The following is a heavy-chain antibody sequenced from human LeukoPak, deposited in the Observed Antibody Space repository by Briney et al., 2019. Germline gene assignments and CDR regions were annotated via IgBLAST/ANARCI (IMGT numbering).Heavy chain of an antibody. CDR1: GGSISSYY. D-gene: IGHD3-10*01. CDR3: AREPMVRGVIHFDY. Sequence: KPSETLSLTCTVSGGSISSYYWSWIRQPAGKGLEWIGHIYTSGSTNYNPSLKSRVTMPVDTSKNQFSLKLSSVTAADTAVYYCAREPMVRGVIHFDYWGQGTLVTVSS. CDR2: IYTSGST. J-gene: IGHJ4*02. V-gene: IGHV4-4*07.